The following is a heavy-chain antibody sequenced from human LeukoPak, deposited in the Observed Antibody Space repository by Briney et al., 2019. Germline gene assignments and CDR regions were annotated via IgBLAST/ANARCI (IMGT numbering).Heavy chain of an antibody. Sequence: ASVKVSCKASGYTFTSYGISWVRQAPGQGLEWMGWISAYSGNTNYAQKFQGRVTMTRDTSISTAYMELSRLRSDDTAVYYCARDRDWYYDSSGSIDYWGQGTLVTVSS. V-gene: IGHV1-18*01. J-gene: IGHJ4*02. D-gene: IGHD3-22*01. CDR2: ISAYSGNT. CDR3: ARDRDWYYDSSGSIDY. CDR1: GYTFTSYG.